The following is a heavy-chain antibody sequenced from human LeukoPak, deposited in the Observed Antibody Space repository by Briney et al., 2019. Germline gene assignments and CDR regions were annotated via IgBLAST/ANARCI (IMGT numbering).Heavy chain of an antibody. CDR3: ARDSCSSTSCYLFDY. D-gene: IGHD2-2*01. V-gene: IGHV1-3*01. Sequence: ASVKVSCKASGYTFTSYAMHWVRQAPGPRLEWMGWINAGNGNTKYSQKFQGRVTITRDTSASTAYMELSSLRSEDTAVYYCARDSCSSTSCYLFDYWGQGTLVTVSS. CDR1: GYTFTSYA. CDR2: INAGNGNT. J-gene: IGHJ4*02.